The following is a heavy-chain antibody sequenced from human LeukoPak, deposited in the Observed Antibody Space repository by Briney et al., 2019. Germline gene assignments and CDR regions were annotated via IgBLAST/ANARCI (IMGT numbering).Heavy chain of an antibody. V-gene: IGHV3-23*01. CDR2: ISGSGGST. Sequence: GGSLRLSCAASGFTFSSYSMNWVRQAPGKGLEWVSAISGSGGSTYYADSVKGRFTISRDNSKNTLDLQMNSLRAEDTAVYYCAKGSKELWLKAWFDPWGQGTLVTVPS. CDR1: GFTFSSYS. J-gene: IGHJ5*02. CDR3: AKGSKELWLKAWFDP. D-gene: IGHD3-10*01.